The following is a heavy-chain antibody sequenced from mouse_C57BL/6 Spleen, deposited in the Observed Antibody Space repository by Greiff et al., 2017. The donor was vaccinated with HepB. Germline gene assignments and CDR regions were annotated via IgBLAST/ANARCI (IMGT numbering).Heavy chain of an antibody. D-gene: IGHD1-1*01. CDR1: GYTFTSYW. J-gene: IGHJ2*01. CDR2: IDPSDSYT. Sequence: QVQLKQPGAELVKPGASVKLSCKASGYTFTSYWMQWVKQRPGQGLEWIGEIDPSDSYTNYNQKFKGKATLTVDTSSSTAYMQLSSLTSEDSAVYYCARGYYGSSYEDYWGQGTTLTVSS. CDR3: ARGYYGSSYEDY. V-gene: IGHV1-50*01.